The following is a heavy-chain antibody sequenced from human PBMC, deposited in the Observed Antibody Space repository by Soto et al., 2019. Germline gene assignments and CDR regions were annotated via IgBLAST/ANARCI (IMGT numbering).Heavy chain of an antibody. CDR2: ISYDGSNK. V-gene: IGHV3-30-3*01. D-gene: IGHD6-19*01. J-gene: IGHJ4*02. CDR3: ASSAQQAGFSIDY. CDR1: GFTFSSYA. Sequence: GGSLRLSCAASGFTFSSYAMHWVRQAPGKGLEWVAVISYDGSNKYYADSVKGRFTISRDNSKNTLYLQMNSLRAEDTAVYYCASSAQQAGFSIDYWGQGTLVTVSS.